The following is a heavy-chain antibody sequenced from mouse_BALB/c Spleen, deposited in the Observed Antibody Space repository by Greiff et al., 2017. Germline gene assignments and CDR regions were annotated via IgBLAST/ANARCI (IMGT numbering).Heavy chain of an antibody. Sequence: EVQLQESGGGLVQPGGSLKLSCAASGFTFSSYTMSWVRQTPEKRLEWVAYISNGGGSTYYPDTVKGRFTISRDNAKNTLYLQMSSLKSEDTAMYYCARNYGSSYYFDYWGQGTTLTVSS. CDR1: GFTFSSYT. V-gene: IGHV5-12-2*01. CDR2: ISNGGGST. D-gene: IGHD1-1*01. J-gene: IGHJ2*01. CDR3: ARNYGSSYYFDY.